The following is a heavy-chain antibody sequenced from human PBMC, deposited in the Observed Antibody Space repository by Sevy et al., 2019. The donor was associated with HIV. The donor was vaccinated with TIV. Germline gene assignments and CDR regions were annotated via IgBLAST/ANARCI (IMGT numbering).Heavy chain of an antibody. J-gene: IGHJ4*02. CDR3: ARRYFDV. CDR1: GFSFTDFW. CDR2: INQDGSEK. Sequence: GGSLRLSCKASGFSFTDFWMQWVRQVPGKGPEWVANINQDGSEKYYVDSVKSRFTIFRDHAESDIYLQMHGRRAEDAATYFCARRYFDVWGQGTVVTVSS. V-gene: IGHV3-7*01.